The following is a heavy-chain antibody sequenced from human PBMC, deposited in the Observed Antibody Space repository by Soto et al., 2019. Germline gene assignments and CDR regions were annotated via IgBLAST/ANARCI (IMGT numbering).Heavy chain of an antibody. Sequence: SQTLSLTCAISGDSVSSNSAAWNWIRQSPSRGLEWLGRTYYRSKWYNDYAVSVKSRITINPDTSKNQFSLQLNSVTPEDTAVYYCARDRELGTAIQYYFDYWGQGTLVTVSS. D-gene: IGHD7-27*01. CDR1: GDSVSSNSAA. CDR2: TYYRSKWYN. J-gene: IGHJ4*02. CDR3: ARDRELGTAIQYYFDY. V-gene: IGHV6-1*01.